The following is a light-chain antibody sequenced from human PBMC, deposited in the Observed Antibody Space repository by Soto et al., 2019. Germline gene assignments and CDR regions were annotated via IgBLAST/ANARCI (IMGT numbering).Light chain of an antibody. CDR2: AAS. V-gene: IGKV3D-15*01. Sequence: RVMTQSPDTLSVSPGERATLSCRASETVRSNLAWYQQKPGQAPRLLIYAASTRATGIPARFIGNGSGTEFTLTNSSLQSEDFAVYYCQQYNNWWTFGQGTKVDIK. CDR3: QQYNNWWT. J-gene: IGKJ1*01. CDR1: ETVRSN.